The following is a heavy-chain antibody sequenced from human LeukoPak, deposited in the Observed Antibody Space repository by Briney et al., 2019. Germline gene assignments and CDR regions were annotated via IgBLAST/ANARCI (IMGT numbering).Heavy chain of an antibody. CDR2: IRYDGSNK. J-gene: IGHJ4*02. D-gene: IGHD3-10*01. CDR3: ANRLGFGELLPPDY. V-gene: IGHV3-30*02. Sequence: PGGSLRLSCAASGFTFSSYGMHWVRQAPGKGLEWVAFIRYDGSNKYYADSVKGRFTISRDNSKNTLYLQMNSLRAEDTAVYYCANRLGFGELLPPDYWGQGTLVTVSS. CDR1: GFTFSSYG.